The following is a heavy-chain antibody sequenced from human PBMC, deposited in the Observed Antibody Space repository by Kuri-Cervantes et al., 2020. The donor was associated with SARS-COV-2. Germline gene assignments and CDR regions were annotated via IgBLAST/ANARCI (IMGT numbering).Heavy chain of an antibody. V-gene: IGHV4-39*01. Sequence: ESLKISCTVSGGSISSSSYYWGWIRQPPGKGLEWIGSIYYSGSTYYNPSLKSRVTISVDTSKNQFSLKLSSVTAADTAVYYCARHRWFDPWGQGTLVTVSS. CDR3: ARHRWFDP. J-gene: IGHJ5*02. CDR1: GGSISSSSYY. CDR2: IYYSGST.